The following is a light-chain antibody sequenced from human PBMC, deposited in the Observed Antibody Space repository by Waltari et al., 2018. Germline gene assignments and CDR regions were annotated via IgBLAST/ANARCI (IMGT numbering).Light chain of an antibody. V-gene: IGLV2-8*01. CDR2: DVS. J-gene: IGLJ3*02. CDR1: SSDVGNYKY. CDR3: SSYAGSNNRV. Sequence: QSALTQPPSASGSPGQSVTISCTGTSSDVGNYKYVSWYQQHPGKAPKLMIYDVSRRPSGVPERFSGSKSGNTASLTVSGLQAEDEADYYCSSYAGSNNRVFGGGTKLTVL.